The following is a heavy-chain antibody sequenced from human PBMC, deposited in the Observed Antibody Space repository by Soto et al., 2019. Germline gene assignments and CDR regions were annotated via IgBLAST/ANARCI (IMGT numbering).Heavy chain of an antibody. Sequence: SETLSLTCTVSGGSVSSGIYYWSWIRHPPGKGLEWIGSIYYSGSTYYNPSLKSRVTISVDTSKNQFSLKLSSVTAADTAVYYCARNPSPYSSSLNWFDPWGPGPLITVSS. CDR1: GGSVSSGIYY. J-gene: IGHJ5*02. V-gene: IGHV4-39*01. CDR3: ARNPSPYSSSLNWFDP. CDR2: IYYSGST. D-gene: IGHD6-13*01.